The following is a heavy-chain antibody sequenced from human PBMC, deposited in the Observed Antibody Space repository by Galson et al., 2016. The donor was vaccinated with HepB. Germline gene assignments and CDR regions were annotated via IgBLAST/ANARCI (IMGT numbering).Heavy chain of an antibody. CDR3: ARGEHSGPGGQADY. J-gene: IGHJ4*02. Sequence: SETLSLTCTVTGDSVSGGSYYWAWIRQPPGKGLEWIGCELSTNFHRGSTNYNPSLKSRVTISLDTSKNQFSLNLTSVTAADTAVYYCARGEHSGPGGQADYWGQGTLVTVSS. CDR1: GDSVSGGSYY. CDR2: ELSTNFHRGST. D-gene: IGHD5-12*01. V-gene: IGHV4-61*01.